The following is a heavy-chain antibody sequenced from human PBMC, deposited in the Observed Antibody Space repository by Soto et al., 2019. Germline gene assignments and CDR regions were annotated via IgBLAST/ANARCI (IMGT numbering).Heavy chain of an antibody. CDR1: GYTFNKFD. CDR2: VNPNSGNT. V-gene: IGHV1-8*01. D-gene: IGHD6-13*01. CDR3: AREAIGTDYMDV. Sequence: QVPLVQSGAEVKRPGASVRLSCKTSGYTFNKFDMNWVRQATGQELEWMGWVNPNSGNTGYAQKFRGRVTMTMDTSLTTAFMELTSLQFEDSAVYYCAREAIGTDYMDVWGKGTTVTVSS. J-gene: IGHJ6*03.